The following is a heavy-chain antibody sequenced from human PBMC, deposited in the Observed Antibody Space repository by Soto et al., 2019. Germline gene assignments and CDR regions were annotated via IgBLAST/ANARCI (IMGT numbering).Heavy chain of an antibody. CDR3: ARLSPGDSSGYYAVDFDY. D-gene: IGHD3-22*01. CDR1: GGSFSGYY. J-gene: IGHJ4*02. Sequence: PSETLSLTCAVYGGSFSGYYWSWIRQPPGKGLEWIGEINHSGSTNYNPSLKSRVTISVDTSKNQFSLKLSSVTAADTAVYYCARLSPGDSSGYYAVDFDYWGQGTLVTVSS. CDR2: INHSGST. V-gene: IGHV4-34*01.